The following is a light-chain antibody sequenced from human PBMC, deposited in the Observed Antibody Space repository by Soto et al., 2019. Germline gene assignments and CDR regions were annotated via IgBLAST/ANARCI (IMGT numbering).Light chain of an antibody. J-gene: IGLJ3*02. V-gene: IGLV6-57*03. CDR3: QSYDDSNQRV. Sequence: NFMLTQPRSVSESPGKTVTISCTRSSGSIATNSVQWFQQRPGSAPTTLIYEDNLRPSGVPDRFSGSIDSSSNSASLTISGLRTEDEAAYYCQSYDDSNQRVFGGGTKLTVL. CDR2: EDN. CDR1: SGSIATNS.